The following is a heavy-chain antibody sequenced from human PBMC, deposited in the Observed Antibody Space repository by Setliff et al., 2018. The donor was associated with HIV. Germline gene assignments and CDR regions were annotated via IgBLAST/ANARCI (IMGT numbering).Heavy chain of an antibody. J-gene: IGHJ6*01. V-gene: IGHV4-61*02. CDR3: AREERKAPAGSGYYYYGMDV. Sequence: PSETLSLTCTVSGGSISSDNYYWSWIRQPAGKGLEWIGRMYTSGSTNYNPSLKSRVTISVDTSKRQFSLKLSSVTAADTAVYYCAREERKAPAGSGYYYYGMDVWGPWTLLVTVSS. CDR2: MYTSGST. CDR1: GGSISSDNYY. D-gene: IGHD6-13*01.